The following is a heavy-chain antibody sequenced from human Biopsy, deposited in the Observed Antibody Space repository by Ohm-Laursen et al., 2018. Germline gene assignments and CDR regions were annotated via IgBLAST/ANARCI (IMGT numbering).Heavy chain of an antibody. J-gene: IGHJ4*02. Sequence: SLRLSCAASQFTFTNSWMNWVRQAPGKGPEWVARIKSKVDGETTDYAAPVKGGFTISRDDSKKMLYLEMNSLKAEDTAVYYCSSDSGYKWELRAAGFDYWGRGTMVTVSA. V-gene: IGHV3-15*01. CDR2: IKSKVDGETT. D-gene: IGHD1-26*01. CDR3: SSDSGYKWELRAAGFDY. CDR1: QFTFTNSW.